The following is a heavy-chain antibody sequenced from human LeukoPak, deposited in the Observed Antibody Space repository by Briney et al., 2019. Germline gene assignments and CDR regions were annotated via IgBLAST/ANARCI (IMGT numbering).Heavy chain of an antibody. CDR1: GFTFDDYA. J-gene: IGHJ4*02. D-gene: IGHD2-15*01. V-gene: IGHV3-9*01. CDR3: ARDAVVVVAASGPGYYFDY. Sequence: GGSLRLSCAASGFTFDDYAMHWVRQAPGKGLEWVSGISWKSGSIGYADSVKGRFTISRDNAKNSLYLQMNSLRAEDTAVYYCARDAVVVVAASGPGYYFDYWGQGTLVTVSS. CDR2: ISWKSGSI.